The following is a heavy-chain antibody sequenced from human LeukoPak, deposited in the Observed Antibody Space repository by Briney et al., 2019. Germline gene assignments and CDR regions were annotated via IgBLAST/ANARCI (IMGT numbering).Heavy chain of an antibody. D-gene: IGHD3-22*01. CDR2: IYYSGST. CDR1: GGSISSSSYY. Sequence: SETLSLTCTVSGGSISSSSYYWGWIRQPPGKGLEWIGSIYYSGSTYYNPSLKSRVTISVDTSKNQFSLKLSSVTAADTAVYYCAMIVVPIEGGGYWGQGTLVTVSS. CDR3: AMIVVPIEGGGY. V-gene: IGHV4-39*07. J-gene: IGHJ4*02.